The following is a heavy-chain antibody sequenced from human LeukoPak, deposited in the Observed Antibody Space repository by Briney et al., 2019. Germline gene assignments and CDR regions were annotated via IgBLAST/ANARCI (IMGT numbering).Heavy chain of an antibody. Sequence: SETLSLTCTVSGGSISSYYWSWIRQPPGKGLEWIGYIYYSGSTNYNPSLKSRVTISVDTSKNQFSLKLSSVTAADTAVYYCARSGDYDILTGHLSYYFDYWGQGTLVTVSS. D-gene: IGHD3-9*01. J-gene: IGHJ4*02. CDR2: IYYSGST. V-gene: IGHV4-59*01. CDR3: ARSGDYDILTGHLSYYFDY. CDR1: GGSISSYY.